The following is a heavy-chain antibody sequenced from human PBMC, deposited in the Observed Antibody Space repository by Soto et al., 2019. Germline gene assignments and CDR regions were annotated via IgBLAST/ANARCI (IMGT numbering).Heavy chain of an antibody. CDR2: IKQDGSEK. CDR1: GFTFSIYW. V-gene: IGHV3-7*01. CDR3: ARSPYYYERSGPSYAFDI. D-gene: IGHD3-22*01. J-gene: IGHJ3*02. Sequence: EVQVVESGGGLVQPGGSLRLSCAASGFTFSIYWMSWVRQAPGKGLEWVASIKQDGSEKYNVDSVKGRFAISRDNAKNSLYLQMNSLRAEDTAVYYCARSPYYYERSGPSYAFDIWGQGTMVTVSS.